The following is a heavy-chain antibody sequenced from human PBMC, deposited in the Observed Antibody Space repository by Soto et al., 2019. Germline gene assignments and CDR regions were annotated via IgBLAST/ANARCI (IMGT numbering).Heavy chain of an antibody. D-gene: IGHD4-17*01. CDR2: ISDSSGTI. CDR1: GCTFTRHS. V-gene: IGHV3-48*02. CDR3: ARDPYTSTTVSMMDY. J-gene: IGHJ4*02. Sequence: EVQLVEPGGGLVQPGGSLRLSCSAAGCTFTRHSMNWVRQAAGKGLEWISYISDSSGTIYYADSVKGRFTISRDNIQNSLYLQMNSLRDEDTAVYYCARDPYTSTTVSMMDYWGQGTQVPGSS.